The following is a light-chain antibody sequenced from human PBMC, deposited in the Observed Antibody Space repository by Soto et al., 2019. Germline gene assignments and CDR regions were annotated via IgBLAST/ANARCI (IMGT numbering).Light chain of an antibody. CDR2: EVS. Sequence: QSALTQPPSGSGSPGQSVTISCTETSSDVGGYNYVSWYQQYPGKAPKLMIYEVSERPSGVPDRFSGSKSGNTASLTVSGLQAEDEADYYCSSYTGTSNLVFGGGTRSPS. V-gene: IGLV2-8*01. CDR1: SSDVGGYNY. CDR3: SSYTGTSNLV. J-gene: IGLJ2*01.